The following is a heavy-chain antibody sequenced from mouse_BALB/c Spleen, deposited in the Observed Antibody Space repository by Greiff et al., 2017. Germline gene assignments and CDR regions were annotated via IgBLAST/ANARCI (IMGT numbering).Heavy chain of an antibody. CDR3: ARPHYGNYFDD. V-gene: IGHV1-69*02. CDR1: GYTFTSYW. D-gene: IGHD2-1*01. Sequence: VQLQQPGAELVKPGASVKLSCKASGYTFTSYWMHWVKQRPGQGLEWIGEIDPSDSYTNYNQKFKGKATLTVDKSSSTAYMQLSSLTSEDSAVYYCARPHYGNYFDDWGQGTTLTVSS. J-gene: IGHJ2*01. CDR2: IDPSDSYT.